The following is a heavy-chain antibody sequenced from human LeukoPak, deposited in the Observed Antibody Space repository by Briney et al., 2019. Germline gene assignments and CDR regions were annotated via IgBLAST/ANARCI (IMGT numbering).Heavy chain of an antibody. CDR1: GYSFTSHE. J-gene: IGHJ4*02. D-gene: IGHD4-23*01. CDR3: ARNGGGLGY. CDR2: MTPSSGFT. V-gene: IGHV1-8*01. Sequence: GASVKVSCKASGYSFTSHEIIWVRQATGQGLEWMGWMTPSSGFTAYAQKFQGRVSMTRDTSTNTAYMKLRSLTSDDTGVYYCARNGGGLGYWGQGSLVTVSS.